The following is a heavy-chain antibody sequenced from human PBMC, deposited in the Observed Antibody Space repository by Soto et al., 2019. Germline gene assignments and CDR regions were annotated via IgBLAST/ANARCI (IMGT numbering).Heavy chain of an antibody. CDR3: ARGGVAARKRRLFDP. Sequence: PSETLSLTCTVSGGSISSYYWGWIRQPPGKGLEWIGYIHYSGSTNYNPSLRSRVTISVDTPKNQFSLKVNSMTAADTAIYYCARGGVAARKRRLFDPRGQRSLVTVS. D-gene: IGHD2-21*01. CDR1: GGSISSYY. J-gene: IGHJ5*02. V-gene: IGHV4-59*01. CDR2: IHYSGST.